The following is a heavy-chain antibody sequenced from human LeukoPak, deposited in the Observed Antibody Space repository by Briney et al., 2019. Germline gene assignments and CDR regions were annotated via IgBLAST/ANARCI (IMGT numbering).Heavy chain of an antibody. J-gene: IGHJ2*01. CDR3: ARVPETYYDILTGYSPHWYFDL. CDR2: IYYSGST. V-gene: IGHV4-59*08. D-gene: IGHD3-9*01. Sequence: SETLSLTCAVYGGSFSGYYWSWIRQPPGKGLEWIGYIYYSGSTNYNPSLKSRVTISVDTSKSQFSLKLSSVTAADTAVYYCARVPETYYDILTGYSPHWYFDLWGRGTLVTVSS. CDR1: GGSFSGYY.